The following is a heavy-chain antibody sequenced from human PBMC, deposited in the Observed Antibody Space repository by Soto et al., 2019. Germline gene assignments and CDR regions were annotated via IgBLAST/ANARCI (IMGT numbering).Heavy chain of an antibody. CDR1: GGTFSSYA. CDR2: IIPIFGTA. J-gene: IGHJ5*02. CDR3: ARANYDYVWGSYRYNWFDP. V-gene: IGHV1-69*13. D-gene: IGHD3-16*02. Sequence: ASVKVSCKASGGTFSSYAISWVRQAPGQGLEWMGGIIPIFGTANYAQKFQGRVTITADESTSTAYMELSSLRSEDTAVYYCARANYDYVWGSYRYNWFDPWGQGTLVTVS.